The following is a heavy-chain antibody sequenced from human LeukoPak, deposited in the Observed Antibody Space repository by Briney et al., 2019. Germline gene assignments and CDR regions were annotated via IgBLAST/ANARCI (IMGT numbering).Heavy chain of an antibody. D-gene: IGHD6-19*01. V-gene: IGHV3-23*01. CDR3: AKVGFSSGWTSDY. CDR2: ISGSGGST. Sequence: GRSLRLSCAASGFTFSSYGMHWVRQAPGKGLEWVSAISGSGGSTYYADSVKGRFTISRDNSKNTLYLQMNSLRAEDTAVYYCAKVGFSSGWTSDYWGQGTLVTVSS. J-gene: IGHJ4*02. CDR1: GFTFSSYG.